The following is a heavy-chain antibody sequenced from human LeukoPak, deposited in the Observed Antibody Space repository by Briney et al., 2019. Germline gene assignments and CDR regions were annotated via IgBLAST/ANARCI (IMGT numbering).Heavy chain of an antibody. V-gene: IGHV3-53*01. CDR1: GFTVSSNY. Sequence: GGSLRLSCAASGFTVSSNYVSWVRQAPGKGLEWVSVIYSGGSTYYADSVKGRFTISRDNSKNTLYLQMNSLRAEDTAVYYCAREPNDVGAFDIWGQGTMVTVSS. CDR2: IYSGGST. CDR3: AREPNDVGAFDI. J-gene: IGHJ3*02. D-gene: IGHD1-1*01.